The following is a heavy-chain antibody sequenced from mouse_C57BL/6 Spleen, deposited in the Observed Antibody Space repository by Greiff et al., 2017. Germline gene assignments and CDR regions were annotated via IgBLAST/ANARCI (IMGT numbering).Heavy chain of an antibody. CDR1: GYAFSSSW. Sequence: QVQLQQSGPELVKPGASVKISCKASGYAFSSSWMNWVKQRPGKGLEWIGRIYPGDGDTNYNGKFKGKATLTSAKSSSTAYMQLSSLTSEDSAVDCCAREGYDYDKRRFAYWGQGTLVTVSA. J-gene: IGHJ3*01. V-gene: IGHV1-82*01. CDR3: AREGYDYDKRRFAY. CDR2: IYPGDGDT. D-gene: IGHD2-4*01.